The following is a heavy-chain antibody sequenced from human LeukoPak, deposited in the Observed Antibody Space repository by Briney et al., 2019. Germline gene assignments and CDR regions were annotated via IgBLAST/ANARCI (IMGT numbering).Heavy chain of an antibody. V-gene: IGHV4-59*01. CDR1: GGSISSYY. J-gene: IGHJ2*01. D-gene: IGHD6-6*01. CDR3: ARGGPSSKYFGL. Sequence: PSETLSLACTVSGGSISSYYWSWIRQPPGKGLEWIGYIYYSGSPNYNPSLESRFTISVDTSKNQFSLNLNSVTAADTAVYYCARGGPSSKYFGLWGRGTLVTVSS. CDR2: IYYSGSP.